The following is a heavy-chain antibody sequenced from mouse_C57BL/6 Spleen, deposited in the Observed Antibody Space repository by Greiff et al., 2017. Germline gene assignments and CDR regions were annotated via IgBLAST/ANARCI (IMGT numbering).Heavy chain of an antibody. V-gene: IGHV5-17*01. D-gene: IGHD4-1*01. J-gene: IGHJ3*01. Sequence: EVQLVESGGGLVKPGGSLKLSCAASGFTFSDYGMHWVRQAPGKGLEWVAYISSGSSTIYYADTVKGRFTISRDNAKNTLFLQMTSLRSEDTAMYYCARLGRAYWGQGTLVTVSA. CDR2: ISSGSSTI. CDR1: GFTFSDYG. CDR3: ARLGRAY.